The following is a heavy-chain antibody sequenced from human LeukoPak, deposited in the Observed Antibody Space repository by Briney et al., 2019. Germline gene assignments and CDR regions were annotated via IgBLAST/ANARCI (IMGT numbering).Heavy chain of an antibody. D-gene: IGHD1-26*01. CDR3: AKDRKVGAGEFDY. J-gene: IGHJ4*01. Sequence: GGSLRLSCAASGFTFSSYGMHWVRQAPGKGLEWVAFIRYDGSNKYYADSVKGRFTISRDNSKNTLYLQMNSLRAEDTAVYYCAKDRKVGAGEFDYWGQEPWSPSPQ. CDR1: GFTFSSYG. CDR2: IRYDGSNK. V-gene: IGHV3-30*02.